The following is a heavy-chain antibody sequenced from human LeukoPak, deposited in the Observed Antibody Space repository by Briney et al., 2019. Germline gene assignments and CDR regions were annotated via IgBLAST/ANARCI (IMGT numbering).Heavy chain of an antibody. CDR1: GFIFSSYS. CDR2: ISSSSNYI. Sequence: GGSLRLPCAASGFIFSSYSMNWVRQAPGKGLEWVSSISSSSNYIYYADSVKGRFTISRDNAKNSLYLQMNSLRAEDTAVYYCAREGPHYGDYAFDCWGQGTLVTVSS. V-gene: IGHV3-21*01. J-gene: IGHJ4*02. CDR3: AREGPHYGDYAFDC. D-gene: IGHD4-17*01.